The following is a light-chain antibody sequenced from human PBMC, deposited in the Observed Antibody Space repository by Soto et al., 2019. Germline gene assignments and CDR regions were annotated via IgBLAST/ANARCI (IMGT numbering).Light chain of an antibody. CDR1: SSDVGGYNY. CDR3: SSYTSSTTWV. J-gene: IGLJ3*02. Sequence: QSALTQPASVSGSPGQSITISCTGTSSDVGGYNYVSWYQQHPGKAPKLIIYEVGNRPSGVSDRFSGSKSGNTASLTISGLQAEDVADYYCSSYTSSTTWVFGGGTQLTVL. V-gene: IGLV2-14*01. CDR2: EVG.